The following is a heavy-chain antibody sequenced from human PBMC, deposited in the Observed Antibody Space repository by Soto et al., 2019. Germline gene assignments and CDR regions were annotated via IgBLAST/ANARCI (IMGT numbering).Heavy chain of an antibody. D-gene: IGHD3-16*01. CDR3: AHRTGGYFYF. CDR1: GFSLSTSGVS. CDR2: IFWDDDK. J-gene: IGHJ4*02. Sequence: QITLKESGPTLVKPTQTLTLTCTFSGFSLSTSGVSVGWIRQPPGTALEWLALIFWDDDKRYSPSLRSRLTITKDTSKNQVVLIMSNLYPVDTGTYYCAHRTGGYFYFWGQGTLVTVSS. V-gene: IGHV2-5*02.